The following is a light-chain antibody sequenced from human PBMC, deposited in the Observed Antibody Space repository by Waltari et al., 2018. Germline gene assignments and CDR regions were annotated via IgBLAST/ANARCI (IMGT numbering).Light chain of an antibody. CDR3: AAWDDSLSVSYV. CDR2: RSN. Sequence: QSLLTQPPSSSGTPGQTVPTTCSGTNSTIGRNSSFWYQQLPGTAPKLLIYRSNQRPSGVPDRFSGSKSGTSASLAISGLRSEDEADYYCAAWDDSLSVSYVFGSGTKVTV. V-gene: IGLV1-47*01. J-gene: IGLJ1*01. CDR1: NSTIGRNS.